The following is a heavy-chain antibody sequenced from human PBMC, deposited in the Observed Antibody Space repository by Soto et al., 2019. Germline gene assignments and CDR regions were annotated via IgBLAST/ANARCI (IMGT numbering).Heavy chain of an antibody. J-gene: IGHJ4*02. CDR3: ARVEWYYYDSSGLVYYFDY. CDR1: GFTFSDYY. CDR2: ISSSSSYT. V-gene: IGHV3-11*05. Sequence: GGSLRLSCAASGFTFSDYYMSWIRQAPGKGLEWVSYISSSSSYTNYADSVKGRFTISRDNAKNSLYLQMNSLRAEDTAVYYCARVEWYYYDSSGLVYYFDYWGQGTLVTVSS. D-gene: IGHD3-22*01.